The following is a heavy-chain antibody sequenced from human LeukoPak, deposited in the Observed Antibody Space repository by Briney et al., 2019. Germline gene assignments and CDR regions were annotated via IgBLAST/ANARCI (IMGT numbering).Heavy chain of an antibody. V-gene: IGHV3-23*01. D-gene: IGHD3-22*01. J-gene: IGHJ4*02. CDR2: ISGSGGST. Sequence: GGSLRLSCAASGFTFSRYAMNWVGQAPGKGVEGGLAISGSGGSTYYADSVKGRFTIARDNSKNPLYLQMNSLKAADTAVYYCAKDAQGGYDSSGYPAYFDYWGQGTLVTVSS. CDR3: AKDAQGGYDSSGYPAYFDY. CDR1: GFTFSRYA.